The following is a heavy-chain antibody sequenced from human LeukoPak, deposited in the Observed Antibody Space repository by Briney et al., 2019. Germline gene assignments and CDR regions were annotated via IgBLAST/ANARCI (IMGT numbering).Heavy chain of an antibody. CDR3: ARGYYFDY. Sequence: GGSLRLSCAASGFTFSTYSMNWVRQAPGKGLDWVAYISGSSSVIYYADSVKGPFTISRDNAKNSLYLQMNSLRDEDTAVYSCARGYYFDYWGQGTLVTVSS. V-gene: IGHV3-48*02. CDR2: ISGSSSVI. J-gene: IGHJ4*02. CDR1: GFTFSTYS.